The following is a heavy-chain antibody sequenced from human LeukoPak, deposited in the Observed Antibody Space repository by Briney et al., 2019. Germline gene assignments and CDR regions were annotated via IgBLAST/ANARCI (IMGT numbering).Heavy chain of an antibody. CDR3: ARDVGAFDI. Sequence: GGSLRLSCAASGFTFSSYAMYWVRQAPGKGLEWVAVISYDGSNKYYADSVKGRFTISRDNSKNTLYLQMNSLRAEDTAVYYCARDVGAFDIWGQGTMVTVSS. CDR1: GFTFSSYA. J-gene: IGHJ3*02. D-gene: IGHD1-26*01. CDR2: ISYDGSNK. V-gene: IGHV3-30-3*01.